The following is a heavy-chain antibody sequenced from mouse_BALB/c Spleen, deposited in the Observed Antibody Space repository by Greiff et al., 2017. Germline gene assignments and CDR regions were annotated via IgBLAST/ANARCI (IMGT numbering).Heavy chain of an antibody. CDR1: GFTFSSYA. CDR3: AREGSSYVDAMDY. J-gene: IGHJ4*01. CDR2: ISSGGSYT. Sequence: EVHLVESGGGLVKPGGSLKLSCAASGFTFSSYAMSWVRQSPEKRLEWVAEISSGGSYTYYPDTVTGRFTISRDNAKNTLYLEMSSLRSEDTAMYYCAREGSSYVDAMDYWGQGTSVTVSS. D-gene: IGHD1-1*01. V-gene: IGHV5-9-4*01.